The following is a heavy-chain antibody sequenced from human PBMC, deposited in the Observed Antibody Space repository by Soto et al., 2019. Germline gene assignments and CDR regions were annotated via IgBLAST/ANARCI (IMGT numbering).Heavy chain of an antibody. J-gene: IGHJ4*02. CDR3: AKDQASGQGSFDS. V-gene: IGHV3-30*18. CDR1: GFTFTSHG. Sequence: GGSLRLSCAASGFTFTSHGMHWVRQAPGKGLDWVAAISSTGSNQYYADSVKGRFTISRDNSKNTLFLQMNSLRADDTAVYYCAKDQASGQGSFDSWGQGTLVTVSS. CDR2: ISSTGSNQ.